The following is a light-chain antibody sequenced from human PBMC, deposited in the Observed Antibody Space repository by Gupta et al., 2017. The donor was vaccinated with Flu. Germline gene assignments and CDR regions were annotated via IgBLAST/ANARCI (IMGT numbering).Light chain of an antibody. CDR2: GVT. J-gene: IGLJ3*02. CDR1: NSAVGNYDY. V-gene: IGLV2-11*01. CDR3: CSYAGTFTFV. Sequence: NSAVGNYDYVSWYQQPPGKAPKLILYGVTERPSGVPARFSGSKSGNTASLTISGLQAEDEASYYCCSYAGTFTFVFGGGTKVAVL.